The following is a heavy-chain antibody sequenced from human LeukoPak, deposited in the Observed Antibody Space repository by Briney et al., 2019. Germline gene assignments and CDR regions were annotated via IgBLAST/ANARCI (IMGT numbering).Heavy chain of an antibody. V-gene: IGHV1-69*04. D-gene: IGHD4-11*01. CDR1: GATFTSYA. J-gene: IGHJ6*02. CDR3: ARGSPMTTVTRYYYGMDV. Sequence: ASVKLSCTASGATFTSYAISWVRQAPGQGLEWMGRIIPILGIANSAQKFQGRVTITADKSTSTAYMELSSLRSEDTAVYYCARGSPMTTVTRYYYGMDVWGQGTTVTVSS. CDR2: IIPILGIA.